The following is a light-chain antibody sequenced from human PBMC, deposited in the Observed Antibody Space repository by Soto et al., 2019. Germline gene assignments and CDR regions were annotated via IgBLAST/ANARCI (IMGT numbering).Light chain of an antibody. Sequence: QSALTQPRSVSGSPGQSVTLSCTGTSSDVGGYNYVSWYQQHPGKAPKLMIYDVSKRPSGVPDRFSGSKSGNTASLTISELQAEDEAHYYCCSYAGSYTVVFGGGTKLTVL. CDR3: CSYAGSYTVV. CDR2: DVS. CDR1: SSDVGGYNY. J-gene: IGLJ2*01. V-gene: IGLV2-11*01.